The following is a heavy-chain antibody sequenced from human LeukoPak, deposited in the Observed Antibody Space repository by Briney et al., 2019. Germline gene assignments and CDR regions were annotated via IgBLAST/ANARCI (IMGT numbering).Heavy chain of an antibody. V-gene: IGHV3-48*03. CDR2: ISSSGDTR. J-gene: IGHJ4*02. D-gene: IGHD6-19*01. CDR3: ARFGYSSGSDY. Sequence: PGGSLRLSCAASGFTFSSYAMSWVRQAPGQGLEWVSYISSSGDTRYHADSVRGRFTISRDNAKNSLYLQMSSLRAEDTAVYYCARFGYSSGSDYWGQGTLVTVSS. CDR1: GFTFSSYA.